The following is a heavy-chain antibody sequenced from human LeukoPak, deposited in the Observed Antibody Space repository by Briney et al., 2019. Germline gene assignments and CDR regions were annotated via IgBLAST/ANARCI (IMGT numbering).Heavy chain of an antibody. Sequence: PSETRSLTCTVSGGSITSSRYYWGWIRQPPGKGLEWIGIIYYIGSTYSNPSLQSRVTISVDTTKNQFSLKLSSATAADTAVYYCAREGPLYDRSVGWKNAFDIWGQGTMVTVSP. V-gene: IGHV4-39*02. CDR2: IYYIGST. D-gene: IGHD3-22*01. CDR1: GGSITSSRYY. J-gene: IGHJ3*02. CDR3: AREGPLYDRSVGWKNAFDI.